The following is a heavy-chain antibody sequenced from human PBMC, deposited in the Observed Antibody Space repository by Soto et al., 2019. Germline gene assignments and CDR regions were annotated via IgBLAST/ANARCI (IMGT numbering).Heavy chain of an antibody. CDR1: VYSFTNYW. D-gene: IGHD3-10*01. J-gene: IGHJ6*02. CDR3: SWMTLWFVEVQREDYCCGIDC. CDR2: IDPSASYT. V-gene: IGHV5-10-1*01. Sequence: ESLNISRKGSVYSFTNYWISWVRQFPGKGLVWMGGIDPSASYTHYIPSFQRHVTISADKSISTAYPQWSSLKASDTAMYYCSWMTLWFVEVQREDYCCGIDCCGQGTTVTVSS.